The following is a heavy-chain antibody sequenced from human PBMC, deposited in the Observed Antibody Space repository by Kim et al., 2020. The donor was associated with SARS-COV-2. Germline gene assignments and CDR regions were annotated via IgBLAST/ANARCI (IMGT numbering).Heavy chain of an antibody. V-gene: IGHV4-39*01. CDR3: ARCFELTTVTTLFDY. D-gene: IGHD4-17*01. CDR1: GGSISSSCYY. J-gene: IGHJ4*02. Sequence: SETLSLTCTVSGGSISSSCYYWGWIRQPPGKGLEWIGSIYYSGSTYYNPSLKSRVTISVDTSKNQFSLKLSSVTAADTAVYYCARCFELTTVTTLFDYWGQGTLVTVSS. CDR2: IYYSGST.